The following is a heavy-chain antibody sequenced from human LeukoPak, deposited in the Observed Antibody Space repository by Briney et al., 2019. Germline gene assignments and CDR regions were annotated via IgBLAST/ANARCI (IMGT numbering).Heavy chain of an antibody. J-gene: IGHJ4*02. D-gene: IGHD3-22*01. V-gene: IGHV1-18*01. CDR1: GYTFTSYG. CDR2: ISAYNGNT. CDR3: ARDRRYYYDSSGYYFQEDKNFDY. Sequence: GASVKVSCKASGYTFTSYGISWVRQAPGQGLEWMGWISAYNGNTNYAQKLQGRVTMTTETSTSTAYMELRSLRSDDTAVYYCARDRRYYYDSSGYYFQEDKNFDYWGQGTLVTVSS.